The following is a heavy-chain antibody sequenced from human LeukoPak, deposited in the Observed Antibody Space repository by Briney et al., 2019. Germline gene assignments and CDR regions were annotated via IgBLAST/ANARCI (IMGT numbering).Heavy chain of an antibody. CDR1: GGTFSSYA. Sequence: ASVKVSCKASGGTFSSYAISWVRQAPGQGLEWMGWISAYNGNTNYAQKLQGRVTMTTDTSTSTAYRELRSLRSDDTAVYYCARVLTTGEHFAYWGQGTLVTVSS. J-gene: IGHJ4*02. CDR2: ISAYNGNT. CDR3: ARVLTTGEHFAY. D-gene: IGHD7-27*01. V-gene: IGHV1-18*01.